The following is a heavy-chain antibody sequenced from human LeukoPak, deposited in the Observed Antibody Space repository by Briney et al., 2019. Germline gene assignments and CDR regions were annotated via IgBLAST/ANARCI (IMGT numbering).Heavy chain of an antibody. Sequence: ASVKVSCKLSGNTLRELPIQWVRQAGGKGLEWMAGFDPENAEIVYAQKFQGRVTMTEDTSTNTAYMELTSLTSDDTALYYCATRGSDFWSVFDYWGQGTQVTVSS. CDR1: GNTLRELP. J-gene: IGHJ4*02. CDR3: ATRGSDFWSVFDY. D-gene: IGHD3-3*01. CDR2: FDPENAEI. V-gene: IGHV1-24*01.